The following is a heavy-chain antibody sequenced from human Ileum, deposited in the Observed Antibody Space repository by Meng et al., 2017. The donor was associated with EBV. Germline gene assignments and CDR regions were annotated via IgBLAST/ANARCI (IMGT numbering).Heavy chain of an antibody. CDR1: GGSLSGYY. V-gene: IGHV4-34*01. J-gene: IGHJ4*02. D-gene: IGHD3-22*01. CDR3: ARCYDSSGYYELNHFDH. CDR2: ITHSGST. Sequence: QVQRQQWGAGLLKPSETLSLTCAVYGGSLSGYYWSWIRQPPGKGLEWIGEITHSGSTNYNSSLKSRVTILVDTSKNQLSLKMNSVTAADTAVYYCARCYDSSGYYELNHFDHWGQGTPVTVSS.